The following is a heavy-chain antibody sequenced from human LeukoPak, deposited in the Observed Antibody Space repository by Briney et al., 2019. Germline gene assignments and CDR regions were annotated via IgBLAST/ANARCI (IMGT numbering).Heavy chain of an antibody. CDR1: GGSISSGGYY. CDR3: ARGAMVWGAELNIDY. CDR2: IYYSGST. D-gene: IGHD3-10*01. J-gene: IGHJ4*02. Sequence: SETLSLTCTVSGGSISSGGYYWSWIRQHPGKGLEWIGYIYYSGSTNYNPSLKSRVTMSVDTSKNQFSLKLSSVTAADTAVYYCARGAMVWGAELNIDYWGQGTLVTVSS. V-gene: IGHV4-61*08.